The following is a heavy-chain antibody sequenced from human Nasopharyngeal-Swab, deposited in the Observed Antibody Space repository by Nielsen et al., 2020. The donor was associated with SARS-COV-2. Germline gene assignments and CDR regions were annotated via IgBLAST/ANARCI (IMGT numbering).Heavy chain of an antibody. CDR1: GFTVSSNY. CDR2: IYSGGST. CDR3: ARVLSGSSAFDY. D-gene: IGHD1-26*01. Sequence: GGSLRLSCAASGFTVSSNYMSWVRQAPGKGLEWVSVIYSGGSTYDADSVKGRFTISRDNSKNTLYLQMNSLRAEDTAVYYCARVLSGSSAFDYWGQGTLVTVSS. V-gene: IGHV3-53*01. J-gene: IGHJ4*02.